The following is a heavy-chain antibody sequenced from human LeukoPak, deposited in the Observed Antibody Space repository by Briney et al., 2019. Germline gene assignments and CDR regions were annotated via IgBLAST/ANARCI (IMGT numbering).Heavy chain of an antibody. J-gene: IGHJ4*02. Sequence: PGGSLRLSCPASGFTFSSYAMSWVRQAPGKGLEWVSAISGSGGVTYYADSVKGRFTISRDNSKNMVYLQMNSLRAEDTAEYYCAKDLHLYSRGWYYPFDCWGQGTLVTVSS. D-gene: IGHD6-19*01. CDR2: ISGSGGVT. CDR3: AKDLHLYSRGWYYPFDC. CDR1: GFTFSSYA. V-gene: IGHV3-23*01.